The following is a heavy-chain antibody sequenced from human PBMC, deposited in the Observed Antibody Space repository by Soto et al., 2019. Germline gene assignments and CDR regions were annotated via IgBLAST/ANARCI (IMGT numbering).Heavy chain of an antibody. CDR2: IYRTGST. Sequence: SETLSLTCAVSGGSFTSNNWWTWVRQPPGQGLEWIGEIYRTGSTNYTPSLKSRVTISLDKSENQFSLKVTSLTAADTAVYYCASRDPGTSVDYWGQGTLVTVS. CDR3: ASRDPGTSVDY. V-gene: IGHV4-4*02. CDR1: GGSFTSNNW. D-gene: IGHD1-7*01. J-gene: IGHJ4*02.